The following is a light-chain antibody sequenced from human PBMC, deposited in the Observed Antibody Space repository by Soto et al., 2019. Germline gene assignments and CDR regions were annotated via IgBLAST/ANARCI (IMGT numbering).Light chain of an antibody. CDR2: DVS. Sequence: QSVLTQPASVSGSPGQSITISCTGTSSDVGGYNYVSWYQQHPGKAPKLMIYDVSNRPSGVSNRFAGSKSGNTASLTISGLQAEHEADYYCSSYTRSSTLVVFGGGTKVTVL. CDR3: SSYTRSSTLVV. J-gene: IGLJ2*01. CDR1: SSDVGGYNY. V-gene: IGLV2-14*01.